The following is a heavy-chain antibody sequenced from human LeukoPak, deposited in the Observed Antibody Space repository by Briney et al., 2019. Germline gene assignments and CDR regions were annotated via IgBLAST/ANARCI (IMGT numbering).Heavy chain of an antibody. CDR1: GFTVSSKY. D-gene: IGHD4/OR15-4a*01. Sequence: GGSLRLSCAASGFTVSSKYMIWVRRAPGKGLEWVSVLYSGGSTYYADSVKGRFTISRDNSKNTLYLQMKSLRPEDTAVYYCATGQVPWDYLDLWGPGTLVTGSS. J-gene: IGHJ4*02. CDR3: ATGQVPWDYLDL. CDR2: LYSGGST. V-gene: IGHV3-66*02.